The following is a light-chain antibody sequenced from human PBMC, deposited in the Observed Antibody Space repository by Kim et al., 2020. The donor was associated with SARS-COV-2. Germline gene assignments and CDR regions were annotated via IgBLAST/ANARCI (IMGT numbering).Light chain of an antibody. CDR1: SSNIGSNY. Sequence: RVTISCSGSSSNIGSNYVYWYQQLPGTAPQLLIYRNNQRPSGVPDRFSGSKSGTSASLAISGLRSEDEADYYCAAWDDSLSGHWVFGGGTQLTVL. V-gene: IGLV1-47*01. CDR3: AAWDDSLSGHWV. CDR2: RNN. J-gene: IGLJ3*02.